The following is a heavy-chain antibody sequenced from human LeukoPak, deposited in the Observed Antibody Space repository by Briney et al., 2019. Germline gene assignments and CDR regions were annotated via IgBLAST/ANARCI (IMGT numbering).Heavy chain of an antibody. J-gene: IGHJ3*01. CDR3: ATPVPGYGALDV. Sequence: GASVKVSCKASGYTFTGYYMHWVRQAPGQGLEWMGWINPKTVETKYTQEFQGRVTMTADTSISTVHMELRRLTFDDTAMYYCATPVPGYGALDVWGQGTMVTVSS. D-gene: IGHD3-9*01. V-gene: IGHV1-2*02. CDR1: GYTFTGYY. CDR2: INPKTVET.